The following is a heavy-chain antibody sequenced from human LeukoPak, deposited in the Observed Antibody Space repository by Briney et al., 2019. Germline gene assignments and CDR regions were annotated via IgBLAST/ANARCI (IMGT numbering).Heavy chain of an antibody. D-gene: IGHD4-11*01. CDR3: ARGHDYSNYYYYYMDV. J-gene: IGHJ6*03. CDR1: GYSISSGYY. CDR2: IYHSGST. V-gene: IGHV4-38-2*01. Sequence: SETLSLTCAVSGYSISSGYYWGWIRQPPGKGLEWIGSIYHSGSTYYNPSLKSRVTISVDTSKNQFSLKLSSVTAADTAVYYCARGHDYSNYYYYYMDVWGKGTTVTVSS.